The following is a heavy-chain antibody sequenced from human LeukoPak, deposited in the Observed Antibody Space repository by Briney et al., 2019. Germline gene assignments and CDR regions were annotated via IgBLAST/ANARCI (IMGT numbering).Heavy chain of an antibody. CDR1: GFIFSDYN. J-gene: IGHJ6*03. CDR3: VRGPRDRGYDYMDV. V-gene: IGHV3-48*01. CDR2: ITSQSSVI. Sequence: GGSLRLSCAASGFIFSDYNMNWVRQAPGRGLEWVSYITSQSSVIFYADSVKGRFTISRDNAKNSLFLQMNSLRAEDTAVYYCVRGPRDRGYDYMDVWGKGTTVTVSS. D-gene: IGHD2-15*01.